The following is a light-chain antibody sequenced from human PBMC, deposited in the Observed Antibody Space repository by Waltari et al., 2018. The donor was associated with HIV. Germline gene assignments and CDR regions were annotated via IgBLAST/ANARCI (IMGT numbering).Light chain of an antibody. Sequence: ILMTQSPATVSVSPGDRVTLSCTASHSIFNNLAWYQQRPGQAPRLLIYGASTRVTGVPDRFSGSGSGTDFTLSISSVQSEDFALYFCQQYNDWLALTFGGGTKVEV. CDR1: HSIFNN. CDR3: QQYNDWLALT. V-gene: IGKV3-15*01. CDR2: GAS. J-gene: IGKJ4*01.